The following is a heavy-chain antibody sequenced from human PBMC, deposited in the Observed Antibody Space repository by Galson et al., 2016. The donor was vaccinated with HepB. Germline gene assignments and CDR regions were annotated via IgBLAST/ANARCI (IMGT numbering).Heavy chain of an antibody. CDR1: GFTFSTYD. CDR2: ISSGGAT. CDR3: ARGRIDCSTTNCLSWFDP. V-gene: IGHV3-13*01. J-gene: IGHJ5*02. D-gene: IGHD2-2*01. Sequence: SLRLSCAASGFTFSTYDMHWARQATGKGLEWVATISSGGATYYAGSVKGRFTVSRENAKNSLYLQMSSLRAGDTSIYYCARGRIDCSTTNCLSWFDPWGQGTLVTVSS.